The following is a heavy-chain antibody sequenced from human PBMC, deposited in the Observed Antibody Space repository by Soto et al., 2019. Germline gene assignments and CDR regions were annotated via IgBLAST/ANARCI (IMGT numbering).Heavy chain of an antibody. CDR1: GFTFSSYG. D-gene: IGHD3-10*01. CDR2: LWYDGSNQ. V-gene: IGHV3-33*01. CDR3: ARDKYGTPAGAMDV. Sequence: GGSRKRSGAASGFTFSSYGMHWVRQAPGKGLEWVAVLWYDGSNQYYADSVKGRFTISRDNSKNTLYLQMNSLRAEDTAVYYCARDKYGTPAGAMDVWGQGTTVTVSS. J-gene: IGHJ6*02.